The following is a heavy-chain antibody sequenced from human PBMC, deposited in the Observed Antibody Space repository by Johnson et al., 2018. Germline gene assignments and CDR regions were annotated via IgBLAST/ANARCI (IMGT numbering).Heavy chain of an antibody. CDR3: AKDSVDTAMVDDYHYDYRDG. D-gene: IGHD5-18*01. CDR1: GFTFSSYG. V-gene: IGHV3-30*18. J-gene: IGHJ6*03. Sequence: QVQLVQSGGGAVQPGRSLRLSCAASGFTFSSYGMHWVRQAPGKGLEWVAVISYDGSNKYYADSVKGRFTISRDNSKNTLYLQMNSLRAEDTAVYYGAKDSVDTAMVDDYHYDYRDGWGKGTTVNVSS. CDR2: ISYDGSNK.